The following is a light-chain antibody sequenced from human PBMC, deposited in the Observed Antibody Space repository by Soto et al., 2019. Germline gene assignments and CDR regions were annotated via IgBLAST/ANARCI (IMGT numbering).Light chain of an antibody. CDR2: EVS. CDR3: SSFAGSFYWV. J-gene: IGLJ2*01. Sequence: QSALTQPPSASGSPGQSVTISCTGTSSDVGGYNYVSWYQQHPGKAPKLMIYEVSKQPSGVPDRFSGSKSGNTASLTVSGLQAEDEADYYCSSFAGSFYWVFGGGTKVTVL. CDR1: SSDVGGYNY. V-gene: IGLV2-8*01.